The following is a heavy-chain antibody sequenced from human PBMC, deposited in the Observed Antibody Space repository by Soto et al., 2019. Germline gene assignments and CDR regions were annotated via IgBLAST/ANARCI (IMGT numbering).Heavy chain of an antibody. V-gene: IGHV3-30*18. J-gene: IGHJ6*03. CDR3: AKCGPYSSSMPYYYYYMDV. CDR2: ISYDGSNK. D-gene: IGHD6-6*01. Sequence: GGSLRLSCAASGFTFSSYGMHWVRQAPGKGLEWVAVISYDGSNKYYADSVKGRFTISSDNSKNTLYLQMNSLRAEDTAVYYCAKCGPYSSSMPYYYYYMDVWGKGTTVTVSS. CDR1: GFTFSSYG.